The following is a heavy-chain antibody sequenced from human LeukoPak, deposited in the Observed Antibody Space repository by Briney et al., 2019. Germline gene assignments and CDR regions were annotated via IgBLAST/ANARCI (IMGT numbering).Heavy chain of an antibody. D-gene: IGHD3-22*01. Sequence: ASVKVSCKVSGNTLTEASMHGVRQAPGNDLEWIGGFEPEVGGTVYAQKFQGRVPMTKDTSTDPAYMDLSSLRSEDTAVYYCATAYDTLGYGPFDMWGQGTMVTVST. CDR3: ATAYDTLGYGPFDM. V-gene: IGHV1-24*01. CDR2: FEPEVGGT. J-gene: IGHJ3*02. CDR1: GNTLTEAS.